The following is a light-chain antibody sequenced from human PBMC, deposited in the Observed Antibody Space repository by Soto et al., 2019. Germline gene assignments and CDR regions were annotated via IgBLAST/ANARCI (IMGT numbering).Light chain of an antibody. CDR2: GAS. CDR1: QSVSSNY. V-gene: IGKV3-20*01. CDR3: HQYGTAPLT. Sequence: EIVLTQSPATLSVSPGERATLSCRAGQSVSSNYLAWYQQKPGQAPRLPIYGASSRATGIPDRFSGSGSGTDFTLTISRLEPEDFSVYYCHQYGTAPLTFGPGTKVDIK. J-gene: IGKJ3*01.